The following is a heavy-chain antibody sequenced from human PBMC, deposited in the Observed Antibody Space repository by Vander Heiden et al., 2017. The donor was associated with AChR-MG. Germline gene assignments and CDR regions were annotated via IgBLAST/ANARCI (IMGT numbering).Heavy chain of an antibody. CDR2: ISGSGGST. CDR1: GFTFRTYA. J-gene: IGHJ4*02. CDR3: AKERRTTTAFDY. V-gene: IGHV3-23*01. Sequence: EVQLLESGGGLVQPGGSLRLSCAASGFTFRTYAMRWVRPAPGKGLGWFSYISGSGGSTYYADSVKGRFTISRDNSKNTLYLQMNSLRAEDTAVYYCAKERRTTTAFDYWGQGTLVTVSS. D-gene: IGHD4-17*01.